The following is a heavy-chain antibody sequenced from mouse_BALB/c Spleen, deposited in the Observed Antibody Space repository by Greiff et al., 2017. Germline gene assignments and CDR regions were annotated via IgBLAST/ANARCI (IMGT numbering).Heavy chain of an antibody. CDR2: IDPANGNT. CDR1: GFNIKDTY. J-gene: IGHJ2*01. CDR3: ARGGTGDY. V-gene: IGHV14-3*02. D-gene: IGHD2-14*01. Sequence: EVKLMESGAELVKPGASVKLSCTASGFNIKDTYMHWVKQRPEQGLEWIGRIDPANGNTKYDPKFQGKATITADTSSNTAYLQLSSLTSEDTAVYYCARGGTGDYWGQGTTLTVSS.